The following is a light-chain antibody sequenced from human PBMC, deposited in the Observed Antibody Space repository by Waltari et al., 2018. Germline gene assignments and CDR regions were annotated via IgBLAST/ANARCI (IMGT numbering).Light chain of an antibody. CDR3: QQYSYWPRT. V-gene: IGKV3-15*01. CDR1: QSVSSK. Sequence: ETVMTQSPATLSVSPGERATLSCRASQSVSSKLAWHQQKPGQAPRLLIYGASTRATDIPARFSGGGSGTEFTLIISSLQSEDFAVYFCQQYSYWPRTFGRGTKVEIK. CDR2: GAS. J-gene: IGKJ1*01.